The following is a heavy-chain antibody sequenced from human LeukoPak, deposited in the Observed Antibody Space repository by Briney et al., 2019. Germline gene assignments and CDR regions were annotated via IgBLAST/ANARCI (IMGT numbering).Heavy chain of an antibody. J-gene: IGHJ4*02. Sequence: GGSLRLSCAASGFTFSSYAMSWVRQAPGKGLEWVSAISGSGGSTYYADSVKGRSTISRDNSKNTLYLQMNSLRAEDTAVYYCAKALFGYSSSWYVLDYWGQGTLVTVSS. CDR1: GFTFSSYA. D-gene: IGHD6-13*01. CDR2: ISGSGGST. V-gene: IGHV3-23*01. CDR3: AKALFGYSSSWYVLDY.